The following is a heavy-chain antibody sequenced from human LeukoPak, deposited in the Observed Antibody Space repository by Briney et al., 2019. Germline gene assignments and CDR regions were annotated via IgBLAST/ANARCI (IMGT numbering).Heavy chain of an antibody. CDR3: AKVPGGFTMMGRFDP. J-gene: IGHJ5*02. V-gene: IGHV3-23*01. CDR2: ISGSAGST. Sequence: GGSLRLSCAASGFTFSSYAMSWVRQAPGKGLEWVSAISGSAGSTYYADSVKGRFTISKDNSKNTLYLQMNSLRAEDTAVYYCAKVPGGFTMMGRFDPWGQGTLVTVSS. CDR1: GFTFSSYA. D-gene: IGHD3-22*01.